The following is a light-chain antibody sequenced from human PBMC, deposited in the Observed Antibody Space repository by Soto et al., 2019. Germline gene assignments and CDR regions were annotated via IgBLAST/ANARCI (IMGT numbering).Light chain of an antibody. Sequence: EIVLTQFPATLSLSPGEGATLSCRASQGINSFLAWYQQKRGQAPRLLIHGASSRATGIPDRFSGSGSGTDFTLTISRLEPEDFAVYYCQQYGSSPRTFGPGTKVDIK. V-gene: IGKV3-20*01. CDR3: QQYGSSPRT. J-gene: IGKJ3*01. CDR2: GAS. CDR1: QGINSF.